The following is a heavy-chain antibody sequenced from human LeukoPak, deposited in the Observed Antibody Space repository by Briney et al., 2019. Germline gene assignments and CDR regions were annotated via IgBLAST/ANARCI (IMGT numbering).Heavy chain of an antibody. J-gene: IGHJ3*02. D-gene: IGHD2-15*01. V-gene: IGHV4-30-4*01. Sequence: SETLSLTCTVSGASIRSGDYYWSWIRQPPGKGLEWIGYIYDSGSTYYNPSLKSRITISVDTSENRFSLKLSSVTATDTAVCYCARDCSGGSCYGAFDIWGQGTMVTVSS. CDR2: IYDSGST. CDR3: ARDCSGGSCYGAFDI. CDR1: GASIRSGDYY.